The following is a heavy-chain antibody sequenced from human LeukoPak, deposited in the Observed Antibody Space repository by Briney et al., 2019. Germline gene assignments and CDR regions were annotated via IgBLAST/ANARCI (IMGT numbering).Heavy chain of an antibody. CDR3: ARGNNLTGYDC. CDR2: IGIAGDT. J-gene: IGHJ4*02. CDR1: GFTFSSYG. V-gene: IGHV3-13*04. Sequence: QPGGCLRLSCAASGFTFSSYGIHCVRQATGKGLEWVSAIGIAGDTYSSGSAKGRFTISRENAKNILYLQMNSLRAGDTAVYYCARGNNLTGYDCWGQGTLVTVSS. D-gene: IGHD3-9*01.